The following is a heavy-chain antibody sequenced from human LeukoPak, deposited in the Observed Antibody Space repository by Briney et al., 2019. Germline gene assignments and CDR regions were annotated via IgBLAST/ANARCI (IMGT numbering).Heavy chain of an antibody. CDR1: GFTFSTFA. CDR2: IFPSGGEI. V-gene: IGHV3-23*01. Sequence: GGSLRLSCAASGFTFSTFAMIWVRQPPGKGLEWVSSIFPSGGEIHYADSVRGRFTISRDNSKSTLSLQMNSLRAEDTAVYYCARDHSDSGYSSGTWGQGTLVTVSS. J-gene: IGHJ4*02. D-gene: IGHD2-15*01. CDR3: ARDHSDSGYSSGT.